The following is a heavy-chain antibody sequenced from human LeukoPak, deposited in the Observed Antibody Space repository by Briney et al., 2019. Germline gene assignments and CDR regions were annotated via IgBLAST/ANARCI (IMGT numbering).Heavy chain of an antibody. CDR2: ISGSGGST. D-gene: IGHD3-3*01. CDR3: AKPGYYDFWSGYYFDY. Sequence: PGGSLRLSCAASGFTFSSYAMSWVRQAPGKGLEWVSAISGSGGSTYYADSVEGRFTISRDKSKNTLYLQMNSLRAEDTAVYYCAKPGYYDFWSGYYFDYWGQGTLVTVSS. J-gene: IGHJ4*02. V-gene: IGHV3-23*01. CDR1: GFTFSSYA.